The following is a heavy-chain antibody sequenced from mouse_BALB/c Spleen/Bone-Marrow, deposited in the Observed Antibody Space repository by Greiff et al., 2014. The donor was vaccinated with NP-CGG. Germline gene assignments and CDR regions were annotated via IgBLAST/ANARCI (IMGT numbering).Heavy chain of an antibody. V-gene: IGHV1-18*01. D-gene: IGHD2-12*01. Sequence: VQLQQYGPELVKPGASVRIPCKASGYTFTDYHMDWVKQSHGKSLAWIGDIDPNNGTTIYNRNFKGKATLTVDKSSSTAYMELRSLTSEDTAVYYCARPNTTPFDYWGQGTLVTVSS. CDR3: ARPNTTPFDY. J-gene: IGHJ3*01. CDR1: GYTFTDYH. CDR2: IDPNNGTT.